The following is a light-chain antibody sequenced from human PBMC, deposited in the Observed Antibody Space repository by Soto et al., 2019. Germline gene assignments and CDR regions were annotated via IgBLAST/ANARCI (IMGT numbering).Light chain of an antibody. J-gene: IGKJ1*01. CDR1: QGISTY. Sequence: DIQMTQSPSSLSASVGDRVTITCRASQGISTYLNWYQQKPGKAPKLLIYAAPSLQSGVPSRFSGSGSGTDFTLTISSLQPEDFATYYCQQSYNTPWTFGQGTKVDNK. CDR2: AAP. CDR3: QQSYNTPWT. V-gene: IGKV1-39*01.